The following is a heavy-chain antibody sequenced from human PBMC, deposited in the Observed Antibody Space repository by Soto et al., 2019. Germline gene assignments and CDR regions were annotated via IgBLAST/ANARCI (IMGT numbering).Heavy chain of an antibody. V-gene: IGHV4-30-2*01. Sequence: QLQLQESGSGLVKPSQTLSLTCAVSGGSISSGGYSWSWIRQPPGKGLEWTGYIYHSGSTYYNPSRKSRVTISVDRSKNQFSLKRSSVTAADTAVYYCARGRHDEWFGELPRPDFDYWGQGTLVTVSS. CDR3: ARGRHDEWFGELPRPDFDY. J-gene: IGHJ4*02. D-gene: IGHD3-10*01. CDR2: IYHSGST. CDR1: GGSISSGGYS.